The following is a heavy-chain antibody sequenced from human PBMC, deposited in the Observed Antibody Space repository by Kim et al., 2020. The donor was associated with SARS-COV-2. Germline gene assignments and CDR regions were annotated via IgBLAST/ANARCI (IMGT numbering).Heavy chain of an antibody. CDR1: GFTFSDYY. J-gene: IGHJ6*02. CDR2: SRNKANSYTT. CDR3: VRGAGPGRARAAYYYGLDV. V-gene: IGHV3-72*01. Sequence: GGSLRLSCEVSGFTFSDYYMDWVRQAPGKGLEWVGRSRNKANSYTTEYGASVKGRFIVSRDDSQKSLYLQMNSLKIEDTAVYYCVRGAGPGRARAAYYYGLDVWGPGTTVTVS. D-gene: IGHD6-19*01.